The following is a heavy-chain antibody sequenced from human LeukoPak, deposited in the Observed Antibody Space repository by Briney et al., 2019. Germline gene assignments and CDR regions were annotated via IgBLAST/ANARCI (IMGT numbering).Heavy chain of an antibody. J-gene: IGHJ3*02. V-gene: IGHV1-18*01. CDR3: AREKTYYYGSGSYYRNDAFDI. CDR1: GYTFTSYG. CDR2: ISAYNGNT. D-gene: IGHD3-10*01. Sequence: GASVKVSCKASGYTFTSYGISWVRQAPGQGLEWMGWISAYNGNTNYAQKLQGRVTMTTDTSTSTAYMELRSLRSDDTAVYYCAREKTYYYGSGSYYRNDAFDIWGQGTMVTVSS.